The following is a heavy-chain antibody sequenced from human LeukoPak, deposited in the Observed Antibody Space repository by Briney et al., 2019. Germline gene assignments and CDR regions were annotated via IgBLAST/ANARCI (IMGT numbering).Heavy chain of an antibody. Sequence: GGSLRLSCAASGFTFSRYAMHWARQAPGKGLEYVSAIDIHGGGTYYADSVKGRFTISRDDSKNTLYLQMSSLKVEDTAMYFCVSRDGSGLWGQGTLVTVSS. J-gene: IGHJ4*02. CDR2: IDIHGGGT. D-gene: IGHD3-22*01. CDR3: VSRDGSGL. V-gene: IGHV3-64D*06. CDR1: GFTFSRYA.